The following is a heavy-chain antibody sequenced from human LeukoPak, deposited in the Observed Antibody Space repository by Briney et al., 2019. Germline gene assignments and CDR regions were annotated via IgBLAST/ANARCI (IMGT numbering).Heavy chain of an antibody. D-gene: IGHD1-26*01. Sequence: SETLSLTCTVSGGSISSGNYYWSWIRQPAGKGLEWIGRIYTSGSTNYNPSLKSRVTMSVDTSKNQFSLKLSSVTAADTALYYCARASPSGSYRLWGQGTLVTVSS. V-gene: IGHV4-61*02. CDR1: GGSISSGNYY. CDR2: IYTSGST. J-gene: IGHJ4*02. CDR3: ARASPSGSYRL.